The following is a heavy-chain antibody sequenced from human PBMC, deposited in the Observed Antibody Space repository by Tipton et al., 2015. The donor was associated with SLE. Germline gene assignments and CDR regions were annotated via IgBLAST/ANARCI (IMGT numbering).Heavy chain of an antibody. V-gene: IGHV4-34*01. Sequence: TLSLTCTVYGESFTDYYWSWVRQPPGKGLEWIGEISHSGDSNFNPSLKSRVTISMDTSKKQFSLKLGSVTAVDTAVYFCARVTIVGGSYYMDVWGKGTTVTVSS. J-gene: IGHJ6*03. D-gene: IGHD3-3*01. CDR3: ARVTIVGGSYYMDV. CDR1: GESFTDYY. CDR2: ISHSGDS.